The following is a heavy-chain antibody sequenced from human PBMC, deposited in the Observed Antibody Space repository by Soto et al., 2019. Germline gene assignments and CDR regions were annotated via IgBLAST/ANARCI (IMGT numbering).Heavy chain of an antibody. CDR3: ARDSYGITGCFHYYFEY. Sequence: ASVKVSCKASGYTFTSYYIHWVRQAPGQGLEWIGWINPNSGGTNFAQKFQGRVTMTRDTSISTVYMELSGLRSDDTAVYYCARDSYGITGCFHYYFEYWGQGTLVTVSS. CDR1: GYTFTSYY. V-gene: IGHV1-2*02. CDR2: INPNSGGT. J-gene: IGHJ4*02. D-gene: IGHD1-20*01.